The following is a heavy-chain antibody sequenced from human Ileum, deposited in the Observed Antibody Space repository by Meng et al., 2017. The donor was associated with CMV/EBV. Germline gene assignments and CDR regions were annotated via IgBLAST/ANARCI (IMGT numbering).Heavy chain of an antibody. CDR1: GLTCSNCP. CDR3: AKDQGFSAASG. Sequence: LSCAAAGLTCSNCPMSWVHQAPGEGLGWVSSISGSGITTYYADSVKGRFTISRDNSRDTLYLDMNSLRAEDTALYYCAKDQGFSAASGGDQGTLVTVSS. J-gene: IGHJ4*02. V-gene: IGHV3-23*01. D-gene: IGHD6-13*01. CDR2: ISGSGITT.